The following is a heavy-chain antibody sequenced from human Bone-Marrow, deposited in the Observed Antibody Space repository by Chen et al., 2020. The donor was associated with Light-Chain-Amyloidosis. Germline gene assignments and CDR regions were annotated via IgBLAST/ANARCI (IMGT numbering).Heavy chain of an antibody. CDR2: IYPDDSDT. CDR1: GYTFPNYW. CDR3: ARRRDGYNFDY. V-gene: IGHV5-51*01. Sequence: VKKPGEPLKISRKGSGYTFPNYWIGWVRQMPGKGLDWMGVIYPDDSDTRNSPSFEGQVTISADKSITTAYLQWRSLKASDTAMYYCARRRDGYNFDYWGQGTLVTVSS. J-gene: IGHJ4*02. D-gene: IGHD5-12*01.